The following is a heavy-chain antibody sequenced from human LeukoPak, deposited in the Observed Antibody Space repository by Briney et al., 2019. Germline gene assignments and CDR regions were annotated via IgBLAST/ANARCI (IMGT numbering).Heavy chain of an antibody. V-gene: IGHV4-39*01. CDR1: GGSISSSSYY. D-gene: IGHD3-22*01. J-gene: IGHJ4*02. CDR3: ARQGKDSSGYLFFDY. Sequence: SETLSLTCTVSGGSISSSSYYWGWIRQPPGKGLEWIGSIYYSGSTYYNPPLKSRVAISVDTSKNQFSLKLSSVTAADTAVYYCARQGKDSSGYLFFDYWGQGTLVTVSS. CDR2: IYYSGST.